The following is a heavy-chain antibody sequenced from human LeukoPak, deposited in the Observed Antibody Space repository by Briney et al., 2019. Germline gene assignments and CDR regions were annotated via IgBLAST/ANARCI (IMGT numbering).Heavy chain of an antibody. D-gene: IGHD6-19*01. J-gene: IGHJ4*02. CDR1: GYTFTSYD. CDR2: MNPNSGNT. V-gene: IGHV1-8*01. CDR3: ARVGYSSGWYPDY. Sequence: GASVKVSCKASGYTFTSYDINWVRQATGQGLGWMGWMNPNSGNTGLAQKFQGRVTMTRNTSISTAYMELSSLRSEDTAVYYCARVGYSSGWYPDYWGQGTLVTVSS.